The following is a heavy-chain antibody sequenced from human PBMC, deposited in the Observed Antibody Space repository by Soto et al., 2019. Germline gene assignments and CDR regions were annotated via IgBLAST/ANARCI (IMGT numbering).Heavy chain of an antibody. D-gene: IGHD3-10*01. V-gene: IGHV3-48*01. CDR3: ARDSPSHHYYGSGSPLFS. Sequence: PGGSLRLSCAASGFTFSSYSMNWVRQAPGKGLEWVSYISSSSSTIYYADSVKGRFTISRDNAKNSLYLQMNSLRAEDTAVYYCARDSPSHHYYGSGSPLFSWGQGTLVTVSS. J-gene: IGHJ4*02. CDR1: GFTFSSYS. CDR2: ISSSSSTI.